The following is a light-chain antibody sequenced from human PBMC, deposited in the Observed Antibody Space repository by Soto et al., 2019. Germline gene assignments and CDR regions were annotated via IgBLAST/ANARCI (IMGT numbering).Light chain of an antibody. CDR3: VLYMGSGICV. Sequence: QAVVTQEPSFSVSPGRTVTLTCGLSSGSVSTSYYPSWYQQTPGQSPRTLIYRTNTRSSGVPDRFSGSILGDKAALTITGAQADDESDYYCVLYMGSGICVFGGGTKVTVL. J-gene: IGLJ3*02. V-gene: IGLV8-61*01. CDR2: RTN. CDR1: SGSVSTSYY.